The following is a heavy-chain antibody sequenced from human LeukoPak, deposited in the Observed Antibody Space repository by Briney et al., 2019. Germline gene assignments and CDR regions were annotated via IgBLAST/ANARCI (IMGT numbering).Heavy chain of an antibody. Sequence: ASVKVSCKASGYTFTSYGISWVRQAPGQGLEWMGWISAGNGNTKYSQKFQGRVTITRDTSASTAYMELSSLRSEDTAVYYCARGRVWGVIAAAGHFDYWGQGTLVTVSS. D-gene: IGHD6-13*01. V-gene: IGHV1-18*01. CDR3: ARGRVWGVIAAAGHFDY. CDR2: ISAGNGNT. J-gene: IGHJ4*02. CDR1: GYTFTSYG.